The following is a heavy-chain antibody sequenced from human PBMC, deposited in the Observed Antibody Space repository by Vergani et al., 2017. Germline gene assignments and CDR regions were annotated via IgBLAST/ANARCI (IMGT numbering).Heavy chain of an antibody. CDR1: GGSLSGYY. D-gene: IGHD1-26*01. CDR3: ARRXERWETLLRDDFDV. V-gene: IGHV4-34*01. J-gene: IGHJ3*01. CDR2: INHSGTI. Sequence: QVQLQQWGPGLLKPSETLSLTCAVYGGSLSGYYWSWIRLAPGKGLEWIGEINHSGTINYNPTLKSPFNVSIDTSRDHFSLKLRSVGAADTAVYFCARRXERWETLLRDDFDVWGQGTFVTVSP.